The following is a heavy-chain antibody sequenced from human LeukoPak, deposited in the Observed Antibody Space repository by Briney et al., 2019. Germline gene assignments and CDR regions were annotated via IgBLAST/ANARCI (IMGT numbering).Heavy chain of an antibody. J-gene: IGHJ4*02. CDR1: GYTLTELS. D-gene: IGHD3-22*01. V-gene: IGHV1-24*01. CDR2: FDPEDGET. CDR3: ATGGRGYYYDSSAPPDY. Sequence: GASVKVSCKVSGYTLTELSMHWVRQAPGKGLEWMGGFDPEDGETIYAQKFQGRVTMTEDTSTDTAYMELSSLRSEDTAVYYCATGGRGYYYDSSAPPDYWGQGTLVTVSS.